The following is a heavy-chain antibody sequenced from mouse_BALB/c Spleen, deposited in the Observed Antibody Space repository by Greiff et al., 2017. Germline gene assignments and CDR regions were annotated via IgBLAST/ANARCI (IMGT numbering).Heavy chain of an antibody. Sequence: VKLVESGPGLVAPSQSLSITCTVSGFSLTSYGVHWVRQPPGKGLEWLGVIWAGGSTNYNSALMSRLSISKDNSKSQVFLKMNSQQTDDTAMYYCARGAGYAMDYWGQGTSVTVSS. CDR3: ARGAGYAMDY. CDR2: IWAGGST. J-gene: IGHJ4*01. CDR1: GFSLTSYG. V-gene: IGHV2-9*02.